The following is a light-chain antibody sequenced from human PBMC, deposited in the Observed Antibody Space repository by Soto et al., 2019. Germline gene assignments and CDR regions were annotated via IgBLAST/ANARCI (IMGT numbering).Light chain of an antibody. Sequence: ETVMTQSPGTLSVSLWERATLSCRASQSVSIHLAWYQQKPGQAPRLLIYDTSTRATGIPARFSGSGSGTEFTLTISSLQSEGFAVYYCQQYSNWPPITFGQGTRLEIK. V-gene: IGKV3-15*01. CDR3: QQYSNWPPIT. J-gene: IGKJ5*01. CDR1: QSVSIH. CDR2: DTS.